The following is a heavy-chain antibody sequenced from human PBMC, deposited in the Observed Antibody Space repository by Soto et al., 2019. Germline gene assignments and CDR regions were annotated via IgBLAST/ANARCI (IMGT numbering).Heavy chain of an antibody. J-gene: IGHJ3*02. CDR3: ARDNHDYIWGRDNDAFDI. V-gene: IGHV1-2*04. D-gene: IGHD3-16*01. CDR2: INPNSGGT. CDR1: GYTFTGCY. Sequence: EASVKVSCKASGYTFTGCYMHWVRQAPGQGLEWMGWINPNSGGTNYAQKFQGWVTMTRDTSISTAYMELSRLRSDDTAVYYCARDNHDYIWGRDNDAFDIWGQGTMVTVSS.